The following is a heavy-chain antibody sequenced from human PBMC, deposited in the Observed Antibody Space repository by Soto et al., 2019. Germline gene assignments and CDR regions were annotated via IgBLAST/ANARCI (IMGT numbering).Heavy chain of an antibody. V-gene: IGHV4-34*01. D-gene: IGHD3-10*01. Sequence: WETLSLTCAVYGGSFSGYYWSWIRQPPGKGLEWIGEINHSGSTNYNPSLKSRVTISVDTSKNQFSLKLSSVTAADTDVYYCATYYGAGSYHNWFDPWCKRTRVTVSS. CDR2: INHSGST. CDR3: ATYYGAGSYHNWFDP. J-gene: IGHJ5*02. CDR1: GGSFSGYY.